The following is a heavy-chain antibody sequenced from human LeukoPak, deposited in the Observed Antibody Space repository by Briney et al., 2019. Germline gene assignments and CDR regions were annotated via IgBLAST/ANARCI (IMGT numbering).Heavy chain of an antibody. V-gene: IGHV3-30*18. J-gene: IGHJ4*02. CDR1: GFPFSDYG. CDR3: AKVRWGSDNALDS. D-gene: IGHD3-16*01. CDR2: ISHDGNNN. Sequence: PGRSLRLSCAASGFPFSDYGMYWVRQAPGKGLEWLAVISHDGNNNYYADSVKGRITISRDNSMNTLYLQMNSLRAEDTAVYYCAKVRWGSDNALDSWGQGTLVTGSS.